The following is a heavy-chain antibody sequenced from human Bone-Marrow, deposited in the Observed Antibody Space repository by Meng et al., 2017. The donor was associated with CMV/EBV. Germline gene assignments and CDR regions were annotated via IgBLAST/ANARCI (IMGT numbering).Heavy chain of an antibody. Sequence: GGSLRLSCAASGFTVSHYWIGWVRQTPGRGLEWVANIKPDGRGEYFVDYVKGRFTFSRDNVRNSLSLQINSARVEDTAVYYCVTYYSYSSGYYTGIDTWGHGALVTVSS. D-gene: IGHD3-3*01. CDR3: VTYYSYSSGYYTGIDT. V-gene: IGHV3-7*01. J-gene: IGHJ5*01. CDR2: IKPDGRGE. CDR1: GFTVSHYW.